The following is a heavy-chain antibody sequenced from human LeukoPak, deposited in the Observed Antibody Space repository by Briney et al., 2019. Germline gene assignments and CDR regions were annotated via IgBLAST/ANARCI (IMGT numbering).Heavy chain of an antibody. CDR3: ARRQAPRNDKMVRGVHFDY. CDR1: GGSFSGNY. J-gene: IGHJ4*02. CDR2: INHSGST. V-gene: IGHV4-34*01. Sequence: PSETLSLTCAVYGGSFSGNYWSWIRQPPGKGLEWIGEINHSGSTNYNPSLKSRVTISVDTSKNQFSLKLSSVTAADTAVYYCARRQAPRNDKMVRGVHFDYWGQGTLVTVSS. D-gene: IGHD3-10*01.